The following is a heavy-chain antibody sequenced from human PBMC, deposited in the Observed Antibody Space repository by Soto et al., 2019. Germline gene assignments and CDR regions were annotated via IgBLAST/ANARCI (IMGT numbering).Heavy chain of an antibody. CDR3: ANSHLSVTPYYYYYYGMDV. CDR1: GLTFSSYG. J-gene: IGHJ6*02. V-gene: IGHV3-30*18. CDR2: ISYDGSNK. Sequence: GGSLRLSCAASGLTFSSYGMHWVRQAPGKGLEWVAVISYDGSNKYYADSVKGRFTISRDNSKNTLYLQMNSLRAEDTAVYYCANSHLSVTPYYYYYYGMDVWGQGTTVTVSS. D-gene: IGHD2-21*02.